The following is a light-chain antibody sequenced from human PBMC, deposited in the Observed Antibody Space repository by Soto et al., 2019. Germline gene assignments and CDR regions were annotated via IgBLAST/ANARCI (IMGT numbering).Light chain of an antibody. CDR3: SSYTSTNTYV. J-gene: IGLJ1*01. CDR2: EVN. Sequence: QSVLTQPPSVSGSPGQSVAISCTGTSSDVGSYNRVAWYQQPPGTAPKLIISEVNNRPSGVPDRFSGSKSGNTASLTISGLQAEDDADYYCSSYTSTNTYVFGTGTKLTVL. CDR1: SSDVGSYNR. V-gene: IGLV2-18*02.